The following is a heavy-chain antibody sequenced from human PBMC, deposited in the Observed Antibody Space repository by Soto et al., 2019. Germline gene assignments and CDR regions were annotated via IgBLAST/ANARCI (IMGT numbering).Heavy chain of an antibody. CDR2: IWYDGSNK. D-gene: IGHD5-12*01. V-gene: IGHV3-33*01. Sequence: GGSLRLSCAASGFTFSSYGMHWVRQAPGKGLEWVAVIWYDGSNKYYADSVKGRFTISRDNSKNTLYLQMNSLRAEDTAVYYCARDPVVATIMSGMDVWGQGTTVTVSS. CDR1: GFTFSSYG. J-gene: IGHJ6*02. CDR3: ARDPVVATIMSGMDV.